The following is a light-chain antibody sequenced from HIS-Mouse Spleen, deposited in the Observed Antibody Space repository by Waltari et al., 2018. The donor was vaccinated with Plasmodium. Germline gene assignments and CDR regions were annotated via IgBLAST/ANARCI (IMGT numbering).Light chain of an antibody. Sequence: SYELTQPPSVSVSPGQTARITCSGDALPKKYAYWYQQKSGQAPVLVSYEDSKRPSGIPERFSGSSSGTMATLTISGAQVEDKADYYCYSTDSSGNHRVFGGGTKLTVL. CDR2: EDS. J-gene: IGLJ3*02. CDR3: YSTDSSGNHRV. V-gene: IGLV3-10*01. CDR1: ALPKKY.